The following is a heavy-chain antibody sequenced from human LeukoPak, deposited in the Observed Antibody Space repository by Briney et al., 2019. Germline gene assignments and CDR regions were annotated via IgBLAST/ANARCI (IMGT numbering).Heavy chain of an antibody. J-gene: IGHJ4*02. CDR3: ARVYDSSGYYPYYSDY. Sequence: SETLSLTCTVSGGSISSYYWSWIRQPPGKGLEWIGYIYYSGSTNYNPSLKSRVTISVDTSKNQFSLKLSSVTAADTAVYYCARVYDSSGYYPYYSDYWGQGTLVTVSS. D-gene: IGHD3-22*01. CDR1: GGSISSYY. CDR2: IYYSGST. V-gene: IGHV4-59*01.